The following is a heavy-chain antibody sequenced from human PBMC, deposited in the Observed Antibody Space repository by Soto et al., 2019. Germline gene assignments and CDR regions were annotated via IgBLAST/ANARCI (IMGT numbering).Heavy chain of an antibody. J-gene: IGHJ4*02. CDR3: ASREMIVVVVAATGYGDSHAAFDY. Sequence: SETLSLTCAVYGGSFSGYYWSWIRQPPGKGLEWIGEINHSGSTNYNPSLKSRVTISVDTSKNQFSLKLSSVTAADTAVYYCASREMIVVVVAATGYGDSHAAFDYWGQGTLVTVSS. CDR1: GGSFSGYY. V-gene: IGHV4-34*01. CDR2: INHSGST. D-gene: IGHD2-15*01.